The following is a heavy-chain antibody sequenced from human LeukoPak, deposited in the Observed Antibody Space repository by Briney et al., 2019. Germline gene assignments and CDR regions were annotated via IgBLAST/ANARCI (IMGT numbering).Heavy chain of an antibody. CDR3: AKDAAFDSSGYLDY. Sequence: GGSLRLSWAVSGFIFSSYAMHWVRQAPGKRLEWVAVISYDGSKKYYPDSVKGRFTISRDNSKNTLYLQMNSLSAEDTAVYYCAKDAAFDSSGYLDYWGQGALVTVSS. V-gene: IGHV3-30-3*01. J-gene: IGHJ4*02. CDR2: ISYDGSKK. CDR1: GFIFSSYA. D-gene: IGHD3-22*01.